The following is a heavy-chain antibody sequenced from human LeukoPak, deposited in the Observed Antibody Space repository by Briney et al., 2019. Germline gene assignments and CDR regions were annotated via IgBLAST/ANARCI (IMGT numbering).Heavy chain of an antibody. J-gene: IGHJ6*02. CDR2: INPNSGGT. Sequence: ASVKVSCKASGYTFTGYYMHWVRRAPGQGLEWMGWINPNSGGTNYAQKFQGRVTMTRDTSISTAYMELSRLRSDDTAVYYCARGPGLYYYGMDVWGQGTTVTVSS. CDR3: ARGPGLYYYGMDV. CDR1: GYTFTGYY. D-gene: IGHD1-14*01. V-gene: IGHV1-2*02.